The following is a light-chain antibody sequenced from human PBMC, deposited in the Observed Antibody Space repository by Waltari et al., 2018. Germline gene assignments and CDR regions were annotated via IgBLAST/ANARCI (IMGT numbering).Light chain of an antibody. V-gene: IGLV3-21*02. CDR2: DHV. CDR3: QVFDISTESWV. J-gene: IGLJ3*02. Sequence: SYELTQPSSVSVAPGQTARFTCWGVNLGNKAVHWYQVRPGQAPLLVIFDHVVRPSGIPARFSGSKSGDTATLIITRVEAGDEADYYCQVFDISTESWVFGGGTKLTV. CDR1: NLGNKA.